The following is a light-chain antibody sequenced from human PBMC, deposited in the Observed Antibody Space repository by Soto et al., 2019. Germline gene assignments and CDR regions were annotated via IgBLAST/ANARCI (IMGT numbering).Light chain of an antibody. J-gene: IGLJ1*01. CDR2: EVS. CDR3: TSYTSSSSANYD. V-gene: IGLV2-14*01. CDR1: SSDVGGYNY. Sequence: SALTQPASVSGSPGQSITISCTGTSSDVGGYNYVSWYQQHPGKAPKLMIYEVSNRPSGVSNRFSGSKSGNTASLTISGLQAEDEADYYCTSYTSSSSANYDFAGGTKVTV.